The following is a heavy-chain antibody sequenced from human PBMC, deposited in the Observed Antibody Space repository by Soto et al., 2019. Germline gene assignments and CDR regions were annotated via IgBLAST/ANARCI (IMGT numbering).Heavy chain of an antibody. Sequence: QVQLQESGPGLVKPSQTLSLTCTVSGDSISRGAYYWTWIRQHPGTGLEWIGYISNSGITYYNPSLTRRLTLPPDPSQAQFSLALASVTAADPPIYSCARALPYDVCALDPWGQGTLVTVSS. CDR1: GDSISRGAYY. J-gene: IGHJ5*02. CDR2: ISNSGIT. CDR3: ARALPYDVCALDP. V-gene: IGHV4-31*03. D-gene: IGHD3-16*01.